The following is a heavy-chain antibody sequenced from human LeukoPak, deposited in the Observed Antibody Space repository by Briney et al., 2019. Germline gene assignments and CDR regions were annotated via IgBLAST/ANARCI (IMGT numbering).Heavy chain of an antibody. CDR2: ISGSGGST. CDR3: AKDIAVAGTGWEFDY. V-gene: IGHV3-23*01. CDR1: GFTFSSYA. D-gene: IGHD6-19*01. J-gene: IGHJ4*02. Sequence: GGSLRLSCAASGFTFSSYAMSWVRQAPGKGLEWVSGISGSGGSTYYADSVKGRFTISRDNSKNTLYLQMNSLRAEDTAVYYCAKDIAVAGTGWEFDYWGQGTLVTVSS.